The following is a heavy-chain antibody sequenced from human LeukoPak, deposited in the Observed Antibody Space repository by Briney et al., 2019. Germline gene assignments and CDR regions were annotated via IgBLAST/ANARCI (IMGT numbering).Heavy chain of an antibody. D-gene: IGHD3-22*01. Sequence: RGSLRLSCAVSGITLSNYGMSWVRQAPGKGREWVADISGSGGGTNYADSVKGRFTISRDNPRNTLYLQMNSLRAEDTAVYFCAKRGVVIRVILVGFHKEAYYFDSWGQGALVTVSS. J-gene: IGHJ4*02. CDR2: ISGSGGGT. CDR3: AKRGVVIRVILVGFHKEAYYFDS. CDR1: GITLSNYG. V-gene: IGHV3-23*01.